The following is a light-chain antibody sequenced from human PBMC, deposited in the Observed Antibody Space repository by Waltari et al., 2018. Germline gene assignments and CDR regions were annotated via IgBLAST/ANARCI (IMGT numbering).Light chain of an antibody. Sequence: SFVLTQPPSVPVAPGQTASITCGGNNIGANRVHWYQQKPGQAPILVVYDDIDRPSGVPERLSGSNSGITATLTISSVEAGDEADYYCQVWDTTTDQVIFGGGTRLTVL. V-gene: IGLV3-21*02. CDR3: QVWDTTTDQVI. CDR1: NIGANR. CDR2: DDI. J-gene: IGLJ2*01.